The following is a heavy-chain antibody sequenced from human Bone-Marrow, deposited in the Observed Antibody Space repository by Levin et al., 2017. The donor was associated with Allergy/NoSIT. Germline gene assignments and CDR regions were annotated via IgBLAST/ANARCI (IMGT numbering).Heavy chain of an antibody. D-gene: IGHD6-19*01. J-gene: IGHJ4*02. Sequence: SQTLSLTCSVSGDSVTSSTSFWAWIRQPPGKGLEWIATFYYSGDTYYSPSLRSRVSISADASKNQFSLDLSSVTVSDTAVYYCARLRVGSGSFDYWGPGTHVTVSS. V-gene: IGHV4-39*01. CDR1: GDSVTSSTSF. CDR3: ARLRVGSGSFDY. CDR2: FYYSGDT.